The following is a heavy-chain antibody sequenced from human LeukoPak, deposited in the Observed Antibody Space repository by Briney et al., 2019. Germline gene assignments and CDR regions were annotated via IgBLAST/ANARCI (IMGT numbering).Heavy chain of an antibody. CDR3: ARDKHYYGSGSPGPLYYFDY. J-gene: IGHJ4*02. V-gene: IGHV3-7*01. Sequence: DSVKGRFTISRDNAKNSLYLQMNSLRAEDTAVYYCARDKHYYGSGSPGPLYYFDYWGQGTLVTVSS. D-gene: IGHD3-10*01.